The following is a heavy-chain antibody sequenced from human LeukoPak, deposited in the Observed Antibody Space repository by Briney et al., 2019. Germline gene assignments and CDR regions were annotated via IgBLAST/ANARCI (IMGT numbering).Heavy chain of an antibody. J-gene: IGHJ3*02. CDR3: ARAYGDRTNDAFDI. CDR2: INHSGST. CDR1: GGSFSGYY. V-gene: IGHV4-34*01. D-gene: IGHD4-17*01. Sequence: SETLPLTCAVYGGSFSGYYWSWIRQPPGKGLEWIGEINHSGSTNYNPSLKGRVTISVDTSKNQFSLKLSSVTAADTAVYYCARAYGDRTNDAFDIWGQGTMVTVSS.